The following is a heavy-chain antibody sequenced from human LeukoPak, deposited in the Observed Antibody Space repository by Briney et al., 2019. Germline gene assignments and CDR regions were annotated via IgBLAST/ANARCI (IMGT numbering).Heavy chain of an antibody. J-gene: IGHJ4*02. CDR3: ARVFLYYDILTGYYGSWYFDY. V-gene: IGHV1-18*01. D-gene: IGHD3-9*01. CDR1: GYTFTSYG. Sequence: ASAKVSCKASGYTFTSYGISWVRQAPGQGLEWMGWISAYNGNTNYAQKLQGRVTMTTDTSTSTAYMELRSLRSDDTAVYYCARVFLYYDILTGYYGSWYFDYWGQGTPVTVSS. CDR2: ISAYNGNT.